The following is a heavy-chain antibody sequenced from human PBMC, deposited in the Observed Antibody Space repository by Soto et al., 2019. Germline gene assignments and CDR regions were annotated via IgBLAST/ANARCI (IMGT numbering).Heavy chain of an antibody. J-gene: IGHJ6*02. CDR1: GGSISSGGYY. Sequence: SETLSLTCTVSGGSISSGGYYWILIRQHPGKGLEWIGYIYYSGSTYYNPSLKSRVTISVDTSKNQFSLKLSSVTAADTAVYYCARGHAVYCSGGSCIYYYYGMDVWGQGTTVTVSS. D-gene: IGHD2-15*01. CDR2: IYYSGST. V-gene: IGHV4-31*03. CDR3: ARGHAVYCSGGSCIYYYYGMDV.